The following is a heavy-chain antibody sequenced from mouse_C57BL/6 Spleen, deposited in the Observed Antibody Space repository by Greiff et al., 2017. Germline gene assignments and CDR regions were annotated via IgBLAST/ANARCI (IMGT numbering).Heavy chain of an antibody. CDR3: ARSGGDYYYGSSRV. D-gene: IGHD1-1*01. J-gene: IGHJ1*03. CDR1: GYTFTSYD. V-gene: IGHV1-85*01. Sequence: VMLVESGPELVKPGASVKLSCKASGYTFTSYDINWVKQRPGQGLEWIGWIYPRDGSTKYNEKFKGKATLTVDTSSSTAYMELHSLTSEDSAVYFCARSGGDYYYGSSRVWGTGTTVTVSS. CDR2: IYPRDGST.